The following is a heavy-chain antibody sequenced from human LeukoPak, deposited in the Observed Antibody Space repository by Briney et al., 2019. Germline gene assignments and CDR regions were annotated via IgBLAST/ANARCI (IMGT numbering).Heavy chain of an antibody. CDR3: TRGWSNAGVFDV. CDR2: IDHSGNT. D-gene: IGHD6-19*01. V-gene: IGHV4-34*03. CDR1: GGSFSGHY. Sequence: SETLSLTCAVSGGSFSGHYWSWIRQSPGEGLEWIGEIDHSGNTNYNPSLKGRLTISVDTSKSQFSLRLSSVTAADTALYYCTRGWSNAGVFDVWGLGTMVTVSS. J-gene: IGHJ3*01.